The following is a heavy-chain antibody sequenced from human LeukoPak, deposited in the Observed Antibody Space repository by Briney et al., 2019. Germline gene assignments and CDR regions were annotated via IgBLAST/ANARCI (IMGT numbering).Heavy chain of an antibody. D-gene: IGHD3-3*01. CDR3: ARSARLMKGVVEVTALDD. Sequence: GGSLRLSCEDSGFTFRSYEMNWVRQAPGKGLEWIAYLSSSGSAFSYADSVKGRFTIARDNAKNSVYLEIYSLRADDTAVYYCARSARLMKGVVEVTALDDWGQGTLVTVSS. V-gene: IGHV3-48*03. CDR1: GFTFRSYE. CDR2: LSSSGSAF. J-gene: IGHJ4*02.